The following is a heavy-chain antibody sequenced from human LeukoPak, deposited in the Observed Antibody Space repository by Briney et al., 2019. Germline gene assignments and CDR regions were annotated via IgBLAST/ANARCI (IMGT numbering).Heavy chain of an antibody. J-gene: IGHJ3*02. D-gene: IGHD3-22*01. V-gene: IGHV4-39*07. CDR2: IYYSGST. CDR1: GGSISSSSYY. Sequence: PSETLSLTCTVSGGSISSSSYYWGWIRQPPGKGLEWIGSIYYSGSTYYNPSLKSRVTISVDTSKNQFSLKLSSVTAADTAVYYCATQDSSGYYLGAFDIWGQGTMVTVSS. CDR3: ATQDSSGYYLGAFDI.